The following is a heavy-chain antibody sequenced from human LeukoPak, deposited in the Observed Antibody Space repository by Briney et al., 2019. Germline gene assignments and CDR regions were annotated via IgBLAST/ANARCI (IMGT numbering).Heavy chain of an antibody. CDR1: GFTFSSYS. Sequence: SGGSLRLSCAASGFTFSSYSMNWVRQAPGKGLEWVSSISSSSSYIYYADSVKGRFTISRDNAKNSLYLQMNSLRAEDTAVYYCATNDGYNYYFDYWGQGTLVTVSS. J-gene: IGHJ4*02. V-gene: IGHV3-21*04. CDR2: ISSSSSYI. CDR3: ATNDGYNYYFDY. D-gene: IGHD5-24*01.